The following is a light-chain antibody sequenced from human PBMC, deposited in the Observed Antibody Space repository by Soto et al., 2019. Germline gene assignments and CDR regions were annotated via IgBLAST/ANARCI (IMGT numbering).Light chain of an antibody. CDR3: QQYNNWPPVT. CDR1: QSVSSN. J-gene: IGKJ1*01. CDR2: GAS. V-gene: IGKV3-15*01. Sequence: EIVMTHSPATLSVSPGERATLSCSSSQSVSSNLAWYQQKPGQAPRLLIYGASTRATGIPARFSGSGSGTEFTLTISGLQSEDFAVYYCQQYNNWPPVTFGQGTKVDIK.